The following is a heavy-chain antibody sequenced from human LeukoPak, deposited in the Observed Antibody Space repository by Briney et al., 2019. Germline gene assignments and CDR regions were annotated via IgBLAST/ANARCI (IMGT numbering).Heavy chain of an antibody. Sequence: GGSLRLSCAASGFTFSSYGMHWVRQAPGKGLEWVAVISYDGSNKYYADSVKGRFTISRDNSKNTLYLQMNSQRAEDTAVYYCAVIAVAGENDAFDIWGQGTMVTVSS. CDR1: GFTFSSYG. D-gene: IGHD6-19*01. CDR2: ISYDGSNK. V-gene: IGHV3-30*03. J-gene: IGHJ3*02. CDR3: AVIAVAGENDAFDI.